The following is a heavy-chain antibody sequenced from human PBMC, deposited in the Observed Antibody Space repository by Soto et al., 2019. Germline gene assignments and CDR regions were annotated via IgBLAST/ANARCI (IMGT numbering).Heavy chain of an antibody. D-gene: IGHD4-17*01. J-gene: IGHJ3*02. CDR3: ARDYGNAFYI. CDR1: CGSISSDY. V-gene: IGHV4-59*01. Sequence: SETLSLTCTVSCGSISSDYWSWIRQPPGKGLEWIGYIYYSGSTNYNPSLKSRVTISVDTSKNQFSLKLSSVTAADTAVYYCARDYGNAFYIWGQGTMVTVSS. CDR2: IYYSGST.